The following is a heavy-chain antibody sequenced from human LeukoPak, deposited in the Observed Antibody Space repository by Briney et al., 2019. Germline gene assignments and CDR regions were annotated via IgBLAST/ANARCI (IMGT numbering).Heavy chain of an antibody. CDR3: ARQLHSIDY. J-gene: IGHJ4*02. Sequence: KRGESLKISCKGSGYILTSYWIGWVRQMPGKGLERMGIIYPGDSDTRYSPSFQGQVTISADKSISTAYLQWSSLKASDTAMYYCARQLHSIDYWGQGTLVTVSS. CDR1: GYILTSYW. D-gene: IGHD2/OR15-2a*01. CDR2: IYPGDSDT. V-gene: IGHV5-51*01.